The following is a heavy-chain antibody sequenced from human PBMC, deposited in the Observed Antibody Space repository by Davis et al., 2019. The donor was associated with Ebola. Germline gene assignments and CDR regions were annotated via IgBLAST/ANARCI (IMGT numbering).Heavy chain of an antibody. D-gene: IGHD1-14*01. V-gene: IGHV3-33*08. J-gene: IGHJ1*01. CDR1: GFTFSSYV. CDR3: ARDSFTNSEYMNQ. Sequence: GGSLRLSCAASGFTFSSYVMSWVRHAPGKGLEWVAVIWYDGTFHYYSDSVRGRFTISSDDAKDTLYLQMNNLRAEDTGVYFCARDSFTNSEYMNQWGQGALVTVSS. CDR2: IWYDGTFH.